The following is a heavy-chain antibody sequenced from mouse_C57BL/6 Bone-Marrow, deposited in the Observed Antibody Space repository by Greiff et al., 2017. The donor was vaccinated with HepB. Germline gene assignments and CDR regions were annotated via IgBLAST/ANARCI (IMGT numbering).Heavy chain of an antibody. Sequence: DVMLVESGGGLVKPGGSLKLSCAASGFTFSDYGMHWVRQAPEKGLEWVAYISSGSSTIYYADTVKGRFTISRDNAKNTLFLQMTTLRSEDTAMYYCARRYYGSFYYAMDYWGQGTSVTVSS. V-gene: IGHV5-17*01. CDR1: GFTFSDYG. CDR3: ARRYYGSFYYAMDY. D-gene: IGHD1-1*01. J-gene: IGHJ4*01. CDR2: ISSGSSTI.